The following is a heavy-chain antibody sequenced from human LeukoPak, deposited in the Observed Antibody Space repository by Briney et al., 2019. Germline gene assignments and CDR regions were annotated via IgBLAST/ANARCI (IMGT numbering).Heavy chain of an antibody. CDR2: INHSGST. V-gene: IGHV4-34*01. CDR3: ARKTTVTNNFDY. D-gene: IGHD4-17*01. J-gene: IGHJ4*02. Sequence: SETLSLTCTVSGGSISSYYWSWIRQPPGKGLEWIGEINHSGSTNYNPSLKSRVTISVDTFKNQFSLKLSSVTAADTAVYYCARKTTVTNNFDYWGQGTLVTVSS. CDR1: GGSISSYY.